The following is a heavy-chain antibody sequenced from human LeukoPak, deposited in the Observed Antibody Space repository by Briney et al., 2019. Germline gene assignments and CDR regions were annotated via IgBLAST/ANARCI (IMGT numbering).Heavy chain of an antibody. Sequence: PSETLSLTCTVSGGSISSSSYYWGWIRQPPGKGLEWIGXXYYXGXTXYNPSLKSRVTISVDTSKNQFSLKLSSVTAADTAVYYXXRHXLXXYYDFWSVNPIGPFDYWGQGTLVTVSS. CDR3: XRHXLXXYYDFWSVNPIGPFDY. V-gene: IGHV4-39*01. CDR1: GGSISSSSYY. D-gene: IGHD3-3*01. J-gene: IGHJ4*02. CDR2: XYYXGXT.